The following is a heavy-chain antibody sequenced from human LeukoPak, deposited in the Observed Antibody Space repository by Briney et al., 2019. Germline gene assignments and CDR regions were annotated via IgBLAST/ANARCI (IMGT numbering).Heavy chain of an antibody. Sequence: PGGSLRLSCAASGCTFSSYGIHWVRQAPGKGREWVAVIWYDGSKEYYADSVKGRFTISRDNSKNTLYLQMNSLRAEDTAVYYCAKARVVELDAFDIWGQGTMVTVSS. V-gene: IGHV3-33*06. J-gene: IGHJ3*02. CDR2: IWYDGSKE. D-gene: IGHD1-7*01. CDR1: GCTFSSYG. CDR3: AKARVVELDAFDI.